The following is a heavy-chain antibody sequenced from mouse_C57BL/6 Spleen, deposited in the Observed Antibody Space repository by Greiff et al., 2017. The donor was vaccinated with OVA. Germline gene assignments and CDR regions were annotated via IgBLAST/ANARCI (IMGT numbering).Heavy chain of an antibody. CDR2: IDPSDSYT. J-gene: IGHJ4*01. CDR1: GYTFTSYW. V-gene: IGHV1-69*01. CDR3: ARNAVGSHYYAMDD. D-gene: IGHD1-1*01. Sequence: QVQLKQPGAELVMPGASVKLSCKASGYTFTSYWMHWVKQRPGQGLEWIGEIDPSDSYTNYNQKFKGKSTLTVDKSSSTAYMQLSSLTSEDSAVYYCARNAVGSHYYAMDDWGQGTSVTVSS.